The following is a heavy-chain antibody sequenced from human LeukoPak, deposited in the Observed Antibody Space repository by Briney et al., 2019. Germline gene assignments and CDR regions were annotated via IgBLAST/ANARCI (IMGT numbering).Heavy chain of an antibody. J-gene: IGHJ4*02. CDR2: IYTSGST. V-gene: IGHV4-4*07. Sequence: PSETLSLTCTVSGGSTSSYYWSWIRQPAGKGLGWIGRIYTSGSTNYNPSLKSRVTMSVDTSKNQFSLKLSSVTAADTAVYYCARANYYDSSGYYRDWGQGTLVTVSS. D-gene: IGHD3-22*01. CDR1: GGSTSSYY. CDR3: ARANYYDSSGYYRD.